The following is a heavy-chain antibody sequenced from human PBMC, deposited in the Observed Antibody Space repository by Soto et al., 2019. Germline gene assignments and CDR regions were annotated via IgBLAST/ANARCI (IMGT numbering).Heavy chain of an antibody. D-gene: IGHD2-2*02. CDR3: KRGWRCRSANCYIPHYAYELDV. V-gene: IGHV1-3*01. J-gene: IGHJ6*02. CDR2: INAGPGNT. Sequence: QVQFVQSGAAVKKPGASVKVSCNASGHTFTNYSIHWVRQAPGQRLEWMGWINAGPGNTKYSQKFQGRVTFTRDTPASTVYVELSSLTSEDTAVYYCKRGWRCRSANCYIPHYAYELDVWGQGTLVTVSS. CDR1: GHTFTNYS.